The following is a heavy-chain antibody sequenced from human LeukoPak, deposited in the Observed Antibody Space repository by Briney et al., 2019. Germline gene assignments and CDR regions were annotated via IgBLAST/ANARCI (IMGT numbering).Heavy chain of an antibody. CDR1: GFTLSRYW. D-gene: IGHD3-3*01. V-gene: IGHV3-7*01. Sequence: GGSLRLSCAASGFTLSRYWLSWVRQAPGKGLEWVANIKQDGSEKYFVDSVEGRFAISRDNAKNSLYLQMNSLRAEDTAVYYCARSNDFRSGYLFDYWGQGILVTVSS. CDR2: IKQDGSEK. J-gene: IGHJ4*02. CDR3: ARSNDFRSGYLFDY.